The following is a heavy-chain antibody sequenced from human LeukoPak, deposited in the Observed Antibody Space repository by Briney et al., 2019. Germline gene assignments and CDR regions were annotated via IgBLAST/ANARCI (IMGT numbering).Heavy chain of an antibody. J-gene: IGHJ4*02. CDR3: AKDGGIAAAGTSFDY. Sequence: GRSLRLSCAASGFTFGDYAMHWVRQAPGKGLEWVSGSSWNSGSIGYADSVKGRFTISRDNAKNSLYLQMNSLRAEDTALYYCAKDGGIAAAGTSFDYWGQGTLVTVSS. V-gene: IGHV3-9*01. CDR2: SSWNSGSI. D-gene: IGHD6-13*01. CDR1: GFTFGDYA.